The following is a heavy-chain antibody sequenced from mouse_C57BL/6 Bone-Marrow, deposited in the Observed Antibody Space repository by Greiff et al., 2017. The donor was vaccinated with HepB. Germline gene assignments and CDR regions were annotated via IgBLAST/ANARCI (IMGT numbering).Heavy chain of an antibody. CDR2: INPGSGGT. V-gene: IGHV1-54*01. CDR1: GYAFTNYV. Sequence: VQWVESGAELVRPGTSVKVSCKASGYAFTNYVIEWVKQRPGQGLEWIGMINPGSGGTNYNEKVKGKATLTADKSPSNPYMQLSSLTSEDSAVSFCAGLCHLGYLYFDVWGTGPTVTFSS. J-gene: IGHJ1*03. CDR3: AGLCHLGYLYFDV.